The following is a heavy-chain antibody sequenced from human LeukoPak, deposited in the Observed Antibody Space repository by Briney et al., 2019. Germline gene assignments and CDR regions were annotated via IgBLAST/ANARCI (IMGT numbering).Heavy chain of an antibody. CDR1: GFTFSSYA. J-gene: IGHJ4*02. CDR3: AKALEVVPAAYDY. Sequence: PGGSLRLSCAASGFTFSSYAMHWVRQAPGKGLEWVAVISYDGSNKYYADSVKGRFTISRDNSKNTLFLQMNSLRAEDTAVYYCAKALEVVPAAYDYWGQGTLVTVSS. D-gene: IGHD2-2*01. CDR2: ISYDGSNK. V-gene: IGHV3-30*04.